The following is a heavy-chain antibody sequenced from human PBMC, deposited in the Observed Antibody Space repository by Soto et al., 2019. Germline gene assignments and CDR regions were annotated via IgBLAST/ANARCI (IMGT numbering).Heavy chain of an antibody. V-gene: IGHV1-69*12. Sequence: QVQLVQSGAEVKKPGSSVKVSCKTSGGTFGSYAISWVRQAPGQGLEWMGGIIPIFSTPNYAQKFQGRVTITADESTSTAYMEFSSLRSEDTAVYYCARPIQYYFDTSAQSAWFDPGGQGTLVTVSS. CDR1: GGTFGSYA. J-gene: IGHJ5*02. CDR3: ARPIQYYFDTSAQSAWFDP. CDR2: IIPIFSTP. D-gene: IGHD3-22*01.